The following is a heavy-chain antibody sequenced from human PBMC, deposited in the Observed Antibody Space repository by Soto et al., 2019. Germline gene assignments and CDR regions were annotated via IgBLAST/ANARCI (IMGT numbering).Heavy chain of an antibody. CDR3: GRHLDDGGNVYFDH. D-gene: IGHD4-17*01. J-gene: IGHJ4*02. Sequence: PSETLSLTCRVSGGPISASGNYWGWIRQPPGKGLEWIGNIYSSGNPYYNPSLKSRVTISADPSKNQVSLKVRSLTAADTAMYYCGRHLDDGGNVYFDHWGQGIVVTVSS. V-gene: IGHV4-39*01. CDR2: IYSSGNP. CDR1: GGPISASGNY.